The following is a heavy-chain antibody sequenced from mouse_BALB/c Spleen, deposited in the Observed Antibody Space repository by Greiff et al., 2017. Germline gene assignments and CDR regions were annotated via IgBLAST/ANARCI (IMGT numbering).Heavy chain of an antibody. CDR2: IDPFNGGT. D-gene: IGHD2-4*01. V-gene: IGHV1S135*01. CDR3: ARVYYDYDGFAY. CDR1: GYSFTSYY. Sequence: EVKLQESGPELMKPGASVKISCKASGYSFTSYYMHWVKQSHGKSLEWIGYIDPFNGGTSYNQKFKGKATLTVDKSSSTAYMHLSSLTSEDSAVYYCARVYYDYDGFAYWGQGTLVTVSA. J-gene: IGHJ3*01.